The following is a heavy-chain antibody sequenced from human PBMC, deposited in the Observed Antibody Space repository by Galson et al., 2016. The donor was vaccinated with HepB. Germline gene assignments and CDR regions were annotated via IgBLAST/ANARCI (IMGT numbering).Heavy chain of an antibody. CDR2: MHPSGSNP. CDR3: ALLGCCSGGSCVDGSDP. D-gene: IGHD2-15*01. Sequence: SVKVSCKAIGYTFTKYYIHWVRQAPGQGLEWMGIMHPSGSNPRYAQKFQGRLTMTSDTSTNTVYMELTSLRSEDTAVYYCALLGCCSGGSCVDGSDPWGQGTLVTVTS. J-gene: IGHJ5*02. CDR1: GYTFTKYY. V-gene: IGHV1-46*01.